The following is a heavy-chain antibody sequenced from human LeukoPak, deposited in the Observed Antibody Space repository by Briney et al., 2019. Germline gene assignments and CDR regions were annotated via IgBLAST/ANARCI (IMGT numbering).Heavy chain of an antibody. V-gene: IGHV4-39*01. CDR2: IYYSGST. D-gene: IGHD6-13*01. CDR1: GGSISSSLYY. J-gene: IGHJ4*02. Sequence: TSETLSLTCAVSGGSISSSLYYWGWIRQPPGKGLEWIGTIYYSGSTYYNPSLKGRVTISVDTSKNQFSLKVSSVTAADTAVYYCARHEWQQLVKFDYWGQGALVTVSS. CDR3: ARHEWQQLVKFDY.